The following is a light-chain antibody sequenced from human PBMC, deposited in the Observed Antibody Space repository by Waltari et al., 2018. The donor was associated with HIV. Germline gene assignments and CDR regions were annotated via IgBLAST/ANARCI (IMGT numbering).Light chain of an antibody. V-gene: IGLV1-44*01. CDR3: AAWDDSLSGSVV. J-gene: IGLJ2*01. CDR1: NSNIGTYA. CDR2: SNT. Sequence: QSVLTQPPSASGAPGQRVSLPCSGGNSNIGTYAVSWHQQLPGTAPKLLIYSNTQRPSGVPDRFSGSKSGTSASLAIGGLQSEDEADYYCAAWDDSLSGSVVFGGGTKLTVL.